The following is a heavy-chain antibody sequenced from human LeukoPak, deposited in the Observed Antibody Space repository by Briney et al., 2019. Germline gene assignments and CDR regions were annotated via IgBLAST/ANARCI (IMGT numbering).Heavy chain of an antibody. CDR3: ATGERLVPAAMWFDY. V-gene: IGHV1-2*02. CDR2: INPKSGGR. D-gene: IGHD2-2*01. CDR1: GYTFTDYY. Sequence: ASVKVSRKASGYTFTDYYMHWVREAPGQGLEWMGWINPKSGGRSYAQRVQGRVTMTRDTSISTAYMELSRLRSDDTAVYYCATGERLVPAAMWFDYWGQGTLVTVSS. J-gene: IGHJ4*02.